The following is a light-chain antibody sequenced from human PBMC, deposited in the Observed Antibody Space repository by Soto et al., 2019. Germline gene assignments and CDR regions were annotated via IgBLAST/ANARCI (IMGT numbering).Light chain of an antibody. CDR2: WAS. CDR1: QIVLYNSNNKNY. CDR3: QQYYSTPWT. Sequence: DIVMTQSPDSLAVSLGESATINCKSSQIVLYNSNNKNYLAWYQQKPGQPPKLLIYWASTRESGVPDRFSGSGSGTAFTLTISSLQAEDVAVYYCQQYYSTPWTFGQGTKVDIK. V-gene: IGKV4-1*01. J-gene: IGKJ1*01.